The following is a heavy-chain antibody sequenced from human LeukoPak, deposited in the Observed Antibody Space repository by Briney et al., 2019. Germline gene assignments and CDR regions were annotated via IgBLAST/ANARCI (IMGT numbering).Heavy chain of an antibody. J-gene: IGHJ4*02. CDR2: INSDGFST. CDR1: GFTFSRYW. Sequence: PGGSLRLSCVASGFTFSRYWMHWVRQAPGKGLVWVSRINSDGFSTTYADFVRAGFNISRDNAKNTVYLQMNSLRAEDTAVYYCARDYGAWGQGTLVTVSS. CDR3: ARDYGA. D-gene: IGHD4/OR15-4a*01. V-gene: IGHV3-74*03.